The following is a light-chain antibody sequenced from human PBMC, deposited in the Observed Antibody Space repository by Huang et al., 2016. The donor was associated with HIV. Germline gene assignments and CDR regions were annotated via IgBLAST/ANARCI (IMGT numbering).Light chain of an antibody. Sequence: EIVLTQSPATLSLFPGATATPSGRASQGVSSYVAWYQRKPGQAPRLLIYGAANRATGIPARFSGSGSGTDFTLTISSLEPEDFAVYYCQQRSNWPLTFGPGTKVDIK. J-gene: IGKJ3*01. CDR2: GAA. CDR3: QQRSNWPLT. CDR1: QGVSSY. V-gene: IGKV3-11*01.